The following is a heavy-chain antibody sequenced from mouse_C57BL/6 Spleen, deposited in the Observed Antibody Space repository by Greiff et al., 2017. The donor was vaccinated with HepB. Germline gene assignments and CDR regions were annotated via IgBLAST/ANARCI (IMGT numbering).Heavy chain of an antibody. CDR3: ARAITTVVATDFDY. CDR2: INPSNGGT. Sequence: QVQLKQPGTELVKPGASVKLSCKASGYTFTSYWMHWVKQRPGQGLEWIGNINPSNGGTNYNEKFKSKATLTVDKSSSTAYMQLSSLTSEDSAVYYCARAITTVVATDFDYWGQGTTLTVSS. CDR1: GYTFTSYW. D-gene: IGHD1-1*01. J-gene: IGHJ2*01. V-gene: IGHV1-53*01.